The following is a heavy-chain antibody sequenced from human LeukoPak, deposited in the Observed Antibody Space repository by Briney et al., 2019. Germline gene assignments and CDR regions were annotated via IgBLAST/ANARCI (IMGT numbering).Heavy chain of an antibody. V-gene: IGHV4-59*01. CDR2: IYYSGST. D-gene: IGHD4-11*01. Sequence: SETLSLTCTVSGGSISSYYWSWIRHPPGKGLECIGYIYYSGSTNYNPSLKSRVTISVDTSKNQFSLELSSVTAADTAVYYCAREDDRLHLGYFDYWGQGTLVTVSS. J-gene: IGHJ4*02. CDR3: AREDDRLHLGYFDY. CDR1: GGSISSYY.